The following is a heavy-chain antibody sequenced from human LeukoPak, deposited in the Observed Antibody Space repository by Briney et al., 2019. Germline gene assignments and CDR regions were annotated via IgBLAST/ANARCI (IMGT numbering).Heavy chain of an antibody. D-gene: IGHD6-19*01. CDR1: GFIFSRYW. CDR2: INQDGSEN. J-gene: IGHJ5*02. Sequence: PGGSLRLSCAASGFIFSRYWMSWIRQAPEKGLEWVANINQDGSENYYVDSVKGRFTISRDNVKNSLYLQMNSLRAEDTAVYYCARASAGIAVVGRFDPWGQGTLVTVSS. CDR3: ARASAGIAVVGRFDP. V-gene: IGHV3-7*01.